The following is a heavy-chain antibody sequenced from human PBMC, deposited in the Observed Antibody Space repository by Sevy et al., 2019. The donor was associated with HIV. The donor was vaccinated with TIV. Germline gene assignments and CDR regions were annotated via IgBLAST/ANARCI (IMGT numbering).Heavy chain of an antibody. Sequence: ASVKVSCKASGYTFTGYSMHWVRQAPAQGLEWMGWINPNSGGTNYAQKFQGRVTMTRDTYISTAYMELSRLRSDDTAVYYCARVWNSDYYDSSGTNWFDSWGQGTLVTVSS. CDR2: INPNSGGT. V-gene: IGHV1-2*02. CDR3: ARVWNSDYYDSSGTNWFDS. J-gene: IGHJ5*01. CDR1: GYTFTGYS. D-gene: IGHD3-22*01.